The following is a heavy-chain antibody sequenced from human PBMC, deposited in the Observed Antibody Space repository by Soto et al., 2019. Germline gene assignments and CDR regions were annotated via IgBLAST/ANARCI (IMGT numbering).Heavy chain of an antibody. J-gene: IGHJ6*03. CDR1: GFTFSNAW. D-gene: IGHD2-2*01. CDR3: TTGEIVVVPAASHYYYYYYMDV. CDR2: IKSKTDGGTT. V-gene: IGHV3-15*01. Sequence: GGSLRLSCAASGFTFSNAWMSWVRQAPGKGLEWVGRIKSKTDGGTTDYAAPVKGRFTISRDDSKNTLYLQMNSLKTEDTAVYYCTTGEIVVVPAASHYYYYYYMDVWGKGTTVTVSS.